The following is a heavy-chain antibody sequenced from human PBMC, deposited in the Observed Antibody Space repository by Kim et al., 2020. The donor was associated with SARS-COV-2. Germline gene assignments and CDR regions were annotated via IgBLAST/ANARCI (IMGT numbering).Heavy chain of an antibody. J-gene: IGHJ6*02. Sequence: DSVKGRFTISRDNAKNSLYLQMNSLRAEDTAVYYCAIDKQLWSIYGMDVWGQGTTVTVSS. D-gene: IGHD5-18*01. V-gene: IGHV3-11*06. CDR3: AIDKQLWSIYGMDV.